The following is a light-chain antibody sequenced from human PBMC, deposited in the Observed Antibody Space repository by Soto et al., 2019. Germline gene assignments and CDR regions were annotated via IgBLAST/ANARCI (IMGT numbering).Light chain of an antibody. CDR1: PGISIH. CDR2: DAS. CDR3: QKYNRAPRT. Sequence: DIQMTQSPSSQSASVGDRVTITCRASPGISIHLAWYQQKPGKVPKLLIYDASTLTSGVPSRFSGSGSGTDYTLTISSLQPEDVATYYCQKYNRAPRTFGPGTKVDLK. V-gene: IGKV1-27*01. J-gene: IGKJ3*01.